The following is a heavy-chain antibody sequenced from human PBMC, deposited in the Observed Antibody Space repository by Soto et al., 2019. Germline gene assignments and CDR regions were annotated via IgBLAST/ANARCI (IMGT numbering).Heavy chain of an antibody. D-gene: IGHD3-22*01. CDR1: GGTFSSYA. V-gene: IGHV1-69*13. CDR3: AMYYYDSSGYYSADAFDI. CDR2: IIPIFGTA. J-gene: IGHJ3*02. Sequence: SVKVSCKASGGTFSSYAISWVRQAPGQGLEWMGGIIPIFGTANYAQKFQGRVTITADESTSTAYMELSSLRSEDTAVYYCAMYYYDSSGYYSADAFDIGVQGTMVT.